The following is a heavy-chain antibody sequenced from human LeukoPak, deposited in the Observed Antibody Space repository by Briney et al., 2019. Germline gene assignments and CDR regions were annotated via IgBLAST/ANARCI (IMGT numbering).Heavy chain of an antibody. D-gene: IGHD3-16*01. CDR1: GYTFTSYD. CDR3: ARGLTAPTSIYYYYGMDV. J-gene: IGHJ6*02. CDR2: MNPNSGNT. Sequence: ASVKVSCKASGYTFTSYDINRVRQATGQGLEWMGWMNPNSGNTGYAQKFQGRVTMTRNTSISTVYMELSSLRSEDTAVYYCARGLTAPTSIYYYYGMDVWGQGTTVTVSS. V-gene: IGHV1-8*01.